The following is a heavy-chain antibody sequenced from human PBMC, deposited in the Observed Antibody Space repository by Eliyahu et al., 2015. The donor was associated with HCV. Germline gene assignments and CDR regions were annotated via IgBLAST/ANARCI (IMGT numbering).Heavy chain of an antibody. CDR1: GGSISNYY. V-gene: IGHV4-59*08. CDR2: IYYSGST. CDR3: ARQPPNTASFDY. D-gene: IGHD5-18*01. J-gene: IGHJ4*02. Sequence: QVQLQESGPGLVKPSETLSLTCXVSGGSISNYYWSWIRQPPGKQLEWIGYIYYSGSTNYNPSLKSRVTISVDTSKNQFSLKLSSVTAADTAVYYCARQPPNTASFDYWAQGTLVTVSS.